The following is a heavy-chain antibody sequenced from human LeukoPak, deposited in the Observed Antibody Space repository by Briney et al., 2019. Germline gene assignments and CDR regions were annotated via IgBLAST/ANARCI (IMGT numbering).Heavy chain of an antibody. D-gene: IGHD3-10*01. CDR3: ARTYYYGSGSPPHFDY. CDR2: INPKTDYT. V-gene: IGHV1-2*02. Sequence: ASVKVSCKTSGYAFSDYYIHWVRQAPGQGLERMGWINPKTDYTYYAQKYQGRVTLTRDTSISTAYMELSRLRSDDTAVYYCARTYYYGSGSPPHFDYWGQGTLVTVSS. J-gene: IGHJ4*02. CDR1: GYAFSDYY.